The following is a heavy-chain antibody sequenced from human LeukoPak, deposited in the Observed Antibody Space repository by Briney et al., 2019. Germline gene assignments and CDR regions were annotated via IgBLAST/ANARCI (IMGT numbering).Heavy chain of an antibody. D-gene: IGHD3-22*01. CDR3: AKLTMIVLVITFNPFDY. V-gene: IGHV3-23*01. Sequence: GGTLRLSCAASGFTFSTYGMSWVRQAPGKGLEWVSAISGSGGSTYYADSVKGRFTISRDNSKNTLYLQVNSLRAEDMAVYYCAKLTMIVLVITFNPFDYWGQGTLVTVSS. CDR1: GFTFSTYG. J-gene: IGHJ4*02. CDR2: ISGSGGST.